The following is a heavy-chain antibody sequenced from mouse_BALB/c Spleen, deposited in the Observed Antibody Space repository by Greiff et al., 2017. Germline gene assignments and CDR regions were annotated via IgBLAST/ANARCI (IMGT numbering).Heavy chain of an antibody. J-gene: IGHJ2*01. CDR2: IRNKANGYTT. CDR3: ARDYYGSSYVKYFDY. V-gene: IGHV7-3*02. Sequence: DVKLVESGGGLVQPGGSLRLSCATSGFTFTDYYMSWVRQPPGKALEWLGFIRNKANGYTTEYSASVKGRFTISRDNSQSILYLQMNTLRAEDSATYYCARDYYGSSYVKYFDYWGQGTTLTVSS. D-gene: IGHD1-1*01. CDR1: GFTFTDYY.